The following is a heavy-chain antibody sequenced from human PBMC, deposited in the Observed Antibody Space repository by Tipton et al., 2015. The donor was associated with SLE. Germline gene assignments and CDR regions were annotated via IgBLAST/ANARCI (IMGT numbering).Heavy chain of an antibody. J-gene: IGHJ4*02. Sequence: TLSLTCTVSGASINSNFWSWIRQSPGKGLEWIGYIYSGGSTKYNPYFESRVTMSIDTSKNQFSLKLSSVTAADTAVYYCAREKHYYDSSGYYYGYYFDYWGQGTLVPVSS. D-gene: IGHD3-22*01. CDR1: GASINSNF. V-gene: IGHV4-59*12. CDR2: IYSGGST. CDR3: AREKHYYDSSGYYYGYYFDY.